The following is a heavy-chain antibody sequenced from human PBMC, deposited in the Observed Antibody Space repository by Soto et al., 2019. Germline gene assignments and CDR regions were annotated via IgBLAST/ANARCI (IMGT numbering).Heavy chain of an antibody. CDR1: GFSFSDFG. V-gene: IGHV3-30*18. CDR3: AKDFSRGPMGMSLDS. CDR2: ISSDGSNK. Sequence: QVQLVESGGGVVHPGRSLRLSCAASGFSFSDFGMHWVRQAPGKGLEWVALISSDGSNKFYADSVRGRFTVSRDRSENTLHLHMNAVRIDDTSMYYCAKDFSRGPMGMSLDSWGQGTLVIVSS. D-gene: IGHD1-26*01. J-gene: IGHJ4*02.